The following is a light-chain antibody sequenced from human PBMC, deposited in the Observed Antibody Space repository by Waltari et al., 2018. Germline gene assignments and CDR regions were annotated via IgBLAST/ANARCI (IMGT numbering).Light chain of an antibody. J-gene: IGKJ5*01. CDR2: WAS. CDR1: QSVLYSSNSKDY. CDR3: QQYCTIPIT. Sequence: DIVMTQSPDSLAVSLGERATLTCKSSQSVLYSSNSKDYLAWYQQNPGQPPKLLIYWASTRESGVPDRFSGSGSGTDFTLTISSLQAEDVAVYYCQQYCTIPITFGQGTRLEIK. V-gene: IGKV4-1*01.